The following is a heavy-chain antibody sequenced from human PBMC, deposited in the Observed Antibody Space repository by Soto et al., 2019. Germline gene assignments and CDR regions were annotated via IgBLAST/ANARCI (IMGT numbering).Heavy chain of an antibody. Sequence: QVQLQGSDPRLLKPSETLSLTCTVSGASVTSYYWSWIRQPAGKGLDWIGRIYTSGNTDYNPSLKSRVTLSLETSQYQVSLKLSSVTAADTAIYYCARDGVGPHGMDVWGQGTTVTVSS. CDR3: ARDGVGPHGMDV. V-gene: IGHV4-4*07. J-gene: IGHJ6*02. D-gene: IGHD2-8*01. CDR2: IYTSGNT. CDR1: GASVTSYY.